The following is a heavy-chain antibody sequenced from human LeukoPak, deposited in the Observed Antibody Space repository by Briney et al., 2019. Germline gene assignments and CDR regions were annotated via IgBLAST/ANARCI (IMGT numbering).Heavy chain of an antibody. J-gene: IGHJ6*02. CDR3: ARDRILVATRGDDYYGMDV. V-gene: IGHV1-2*02. CDR2: INPNSGGT. CDR1: GYTFTDYY. Sequence: GASVKVSCKASGYTFTDYYIHWVRQAPGQGLEWMGWINPNSGGTNYAQKFQGRVTMTRDTSTSTAYMELTRLRSDDTAVYYCARDRILVATRGDDYYGMDVWGQGTTVTVSS. D-gene: IGHD5-12*01.